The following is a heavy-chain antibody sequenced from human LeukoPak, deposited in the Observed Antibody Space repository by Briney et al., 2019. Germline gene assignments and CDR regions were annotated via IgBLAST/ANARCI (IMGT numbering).Heavy chain of an antibody. J-gene: IGHJ4*02. CDR1: GFTFSSYG. V-gene: IGHV3-30*18. CDR3: AKDRGYSYGFGPHDY. CDR2: ISYDGSNK. Sequence: PGRSLRLSCAASGFTFSSYGMHWVRQAPGKGLEWVAVISYDGSNKYYADSVKGRFTISRDNSKNTLYLQMNSLRAEDTAVYYCAKDRGYSYGFGPHDYWGQGTLVTVSP. D-gene: IGHD5-18*01.